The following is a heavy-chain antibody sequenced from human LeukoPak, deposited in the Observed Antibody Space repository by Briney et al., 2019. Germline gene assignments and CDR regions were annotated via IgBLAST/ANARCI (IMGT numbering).Heavy chain of an antibody. Sequence: SETLSLTCTVSGGSISSSSYYWGWIRQPPGKGLELIGSIYYSGSTYYNPSLNSRLTISVDTSKNQFSLKLSSVTAADTAVYYCARLLDVVVTAIFDYWGQGTLVTVSS. D-gene: IGHD2-21*02. V-gene: IGHV4-39*01. CDR1: GGSISSSSYY. CDR3: ARLLDVVVTAIFDY. CDR2: IYYSGST. J-gene: IGHJ4*02.